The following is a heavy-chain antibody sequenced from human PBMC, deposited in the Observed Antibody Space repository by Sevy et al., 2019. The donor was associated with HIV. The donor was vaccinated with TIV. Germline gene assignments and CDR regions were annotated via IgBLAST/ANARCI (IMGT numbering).Heavy chain of an antibody. V-gene: IGHV3-11*01. D-gene: IGHD5-18*01. CDR3: ARGWIQLWTPDAFDI. CDR2: ISSSGSTI. J-gene: IGHJ3*02. Sequence: GGSLRLSCAASGFTFSDYYMSWIRQAPGKGLEWVSYISSSGSTIYYADSVKGRFTISRDNAKNSLYLQMNSLRAEDTAVYYCARGWIQLWTPDAFDIWGRDNGHRLL. CDR1: GFTFSDYY.